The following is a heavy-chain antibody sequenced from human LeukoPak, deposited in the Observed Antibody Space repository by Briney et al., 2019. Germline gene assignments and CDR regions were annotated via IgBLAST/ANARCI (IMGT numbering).Heavy chain of an antibody. D-gene: IGHD3-16*01. CDR1: GFTFNNYA. J-gene: IGHJ6*03. V-gene: IGHV3-23*01. Sequence: PGGSLRLSCSASGFTFNNYAMTWVRQAPGKGLEWVSAISASGTSTFYADSVRGRFTISRDNSKNTLYLQMNSLRAEDTAVYYCAKLGGQEVYNYYVGVWGKGTTVAVSS. CDR3: AKLGGQEVYNYYVGV. CDR2: ISASGTST.